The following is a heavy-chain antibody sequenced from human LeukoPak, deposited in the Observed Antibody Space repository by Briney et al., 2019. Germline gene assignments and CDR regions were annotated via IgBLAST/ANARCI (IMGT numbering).Heavy chain of an antibody. CDR3: ARDYYACPEGYFDY. D-gene: IGHD3-10*01. V-gene: IGHV3-64*01. Sequence: GGSLRLSCAASGFTFSSYAMHWVRQAPGKGLEYVSAISSNGGSTYYANSVKGRFTISRDNSKNTLYLQMGSLRAEDMAVYYCARDYYACPEGYFDYWGQGTLVTVSS. J-gene: IGHJ4*02. CDR1: GFTFSSYA. CDR2: ISSNGGST.